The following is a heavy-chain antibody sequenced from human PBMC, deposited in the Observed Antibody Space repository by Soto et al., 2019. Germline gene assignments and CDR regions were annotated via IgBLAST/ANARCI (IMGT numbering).Heavy chain of an antibody. CDR1: GGTFGNYA. V-gene: IGHV1-69*01. J-gene: IGHJ5*02. D-gene: IGHD2-2*01. CDR3: SRAVEVHTPGFGA. Sequence: QLQLVQSGTEVKKPGSSVTVSCKASGGTFGNYAINWLRQAPGQGLQWMGDISPMFHNANYEQTFQGRVSITAGESTNTVDMELSSLRSEDTVLYYCSRAVEVHTPGFGALGQGTLVTVSS. CDR2: ISPMFHNA.